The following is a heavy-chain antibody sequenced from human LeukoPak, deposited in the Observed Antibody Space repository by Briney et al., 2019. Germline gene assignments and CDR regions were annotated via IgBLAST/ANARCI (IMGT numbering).Heavy chain of an antibody. D-gene: IGHD3-10*01. Sequence: PGGSLRLSCAASGFTVSSDYMSWVRQAPGKGLEWVSVIYSGGSTYYADSVKGRFTISRDNSKKSLSLQMYGLSTEDTALYHCARERGRVIDYWGQGTLVTVSS. CDR2: IYSGGST. J-gene: IGHJ4*02. V-gene: IGHV3-53*05. CDR1: GFTVSSDY. CDR3: ARERGRVIDY.